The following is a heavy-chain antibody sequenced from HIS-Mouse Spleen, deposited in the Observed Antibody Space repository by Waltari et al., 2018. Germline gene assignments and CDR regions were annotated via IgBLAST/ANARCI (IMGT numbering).Heavy chain of an antibody. CDR3: AREIPYSSSWYDWYFDL. Sequence: QLQLQESGPGLVKPSETLSLTCTVSGGSISSSSYYWGWIRQPPGKGLEWIGRIYYSGSTYYNTTLKSRGTISVDTSKNQFSLKLSSVTAADTAVYYCAREIPYSSSWYDWYFDLWGRGTLVTVSS. CDR1: GGSISSSSYY. J-gene: IGHJ2*01. V-gene: IGHV4-39*07. CDR2: IYYSGST. D-gene: IGHD6-13*01.